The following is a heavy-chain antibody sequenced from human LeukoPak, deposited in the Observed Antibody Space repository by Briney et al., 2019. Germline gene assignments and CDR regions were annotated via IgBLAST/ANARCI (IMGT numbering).Heavy chain of an antibody. V-gene: IGHV1-18*01. CDR1: GYTFTSYG. J-gene: IGHJ6*03. Sequence: ASVTVSCTASGYTFTSYGISWVRQAPGQGLEWMGWISAYNGNTNYAQKLQGRVTMTTDTSTSTAYMELRSLRSDDTAVSYCARYYDFSFYMDVWGKGTTVTVSS. CDR3: ARYYDFSFYMDV. D-gene: IGHD3-3*01. CDR2: ISAYNGNT.